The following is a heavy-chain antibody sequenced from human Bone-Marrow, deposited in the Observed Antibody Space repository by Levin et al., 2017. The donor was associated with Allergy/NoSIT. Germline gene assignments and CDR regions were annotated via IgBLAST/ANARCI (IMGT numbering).Heavy chain of an antibody. CDR3: ATHPHNYGMDV. V-gene: IGHV3-30*03. J-gene: IGHJ6*02. CDR2: ISYDGSNK. CDR1: GFTFSSYG. Sequence: SCAASGFTFSSYGMHWVRQAPGKGLEWVAVISYDGSNKYYADSVKGRFTISRDNSKNTLYLQMNSLRAEDTAVYYCATHPHNYGMDVWGQGTTVTVSS.